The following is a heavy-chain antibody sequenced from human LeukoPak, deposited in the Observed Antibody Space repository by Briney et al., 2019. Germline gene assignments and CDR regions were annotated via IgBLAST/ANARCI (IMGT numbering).Heavy chain of an antibody. D-gene: IGHD2-8*01. V-gene: IGHV1-18*01. Sequence: GASVKVSCKASGYTFTSYGITWVRQAPGQGLEWMGWISGYNGKTNYAQNLQGRVTMTTDTSTSTAYMELRSLRADDTALYYCARVDDIALMVYVTWLDPWGQGTLVTVSS. CDR1: GYTFTSYG. CDR3: ARVDDIALMVYVTWLDP. CDR2: ISGYNGKT. J-gene: IGHJ5*02.